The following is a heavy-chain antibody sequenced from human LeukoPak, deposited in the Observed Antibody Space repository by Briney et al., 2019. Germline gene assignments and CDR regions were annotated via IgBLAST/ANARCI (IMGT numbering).Heavy chain of an antibody. V-gene: IGHV3-66*01. Sequence: GGSLRLSCAASGFTVSSHYMNWVRQAPGKGLEWISVIFSGGSTFYADSVKGRFTISKDNAKNTLYLQMNGLRAEDTAVYYCARELGVGVIGDAFDIWGQGTVVTVSS. CDR1: GFTVSSHY. CDR2: IFSGGST. J-gene: IGHJ3*02. CDR3: ARELGVGVIGDAFDI. D-gene: IGHD3-22*01.